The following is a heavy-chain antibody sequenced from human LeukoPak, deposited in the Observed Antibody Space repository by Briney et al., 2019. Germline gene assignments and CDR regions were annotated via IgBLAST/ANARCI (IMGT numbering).Heavy chain of an antibody. J-gene: IGHJ4*02. CDR3: AKGVAGTSGLGNYEPTFDY. CDR1: GGSISSYY. D-gene: IGHD6-19*01. Sequence: SETLSLTCTVSGGSISSYYWSWIRQPPGKGLEWIGYIYYSGSTNYNPSLKSRVTISVDTSKNQFSLKLSSVTAEDTAVYYCAKGVAGTSGLGNYEPTFDYWGQGTLVTVSS. V-gene: IGHV4-59*01. CDR2: IYYSGST.